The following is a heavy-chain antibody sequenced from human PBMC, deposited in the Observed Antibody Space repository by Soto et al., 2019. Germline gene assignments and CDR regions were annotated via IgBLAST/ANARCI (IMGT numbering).Heavy chain of an antibody. CDR1: GFTFDDHA. CDR2: ISWNSGNI. V-gene: IGHV3-9*01. Sequence: EVQLEESGGALVQPGRSLRLSCAASGFTFDDHAMYWVRKVLGKGLEWVSSISWNSGNIGYADSVKGRLTTSRDNAKNSLYLQMNSLRPEDTALYYCVRSKGGYSYGTPFDYWGQGTLVTVSS. D-gene: IGHD5-18*01. CDR3: VRSKGGYSYGTPFDY. J-gene: IGHJ4*02.